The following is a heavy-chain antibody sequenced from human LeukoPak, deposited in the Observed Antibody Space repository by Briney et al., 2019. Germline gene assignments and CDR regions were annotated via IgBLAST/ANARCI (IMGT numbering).Heavy chain of an antibody. CDR1: GDSITITHHY. Sequence: SETLSLTCTVSGDSITITHHYWSWIRQPPGGGLGWIGYISYSVSTNYNPSLKSRATISIDMSKNQFSPKLSSLCPADTAVYTCARKQWVTYYFDDWGQQALVTVPS. J-gene: IGHJ4*02. D-gene: IGHD6-19*01. CDR2: ISYSVST. CDR3: ARKQWVTYYFDD. V-gene: IGHV4-59*11.